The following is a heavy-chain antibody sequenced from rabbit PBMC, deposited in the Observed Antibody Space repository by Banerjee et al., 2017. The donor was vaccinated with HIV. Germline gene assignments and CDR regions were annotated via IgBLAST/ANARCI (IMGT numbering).Heavy chain of an antibody. CDR2: LYAGSSGTT. CDR1: GFDFSNNA. D-gene: IGHD6-1*01. CDR3: ARASIGYGYAMVFKL. Sequence: QEQLEESGGDLVKPEGSLTLTCKASGFDFSNNAMCWVRQAPGKGPEWIACLYAGSSGTTYYASWAKGRFTISKTSSTTVTLQMTSLTAADTATYFCARASIGYGYAMVFKLWGPGTLVTVS. V-gene: IGHV1S45*01. J-gene: IGHJ4*01.